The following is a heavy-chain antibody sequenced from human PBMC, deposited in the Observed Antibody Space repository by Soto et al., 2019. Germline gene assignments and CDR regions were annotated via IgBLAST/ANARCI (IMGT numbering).Heavy chain of an antibody. CDR2: ISGPGTNT. J-gene: IGHJ4*02. D-gene: IGHD1-1*01. CDR3: VKGKVATNWIKYYFDY. CDR1: GFTFSSYS. Sequence: EVQLLESGGGLVQPGGTLRLSCAASGFTFSSYSMNWVRQAPGKGLEWVSGISGPGTNTYYADSVRGRFTISRDNSKNTLYLQMNGLRAEDTAVFYCVKGKVATNWIKYYFDYWGLGTLVTVSS. V-gene: IGHV3-23*01.